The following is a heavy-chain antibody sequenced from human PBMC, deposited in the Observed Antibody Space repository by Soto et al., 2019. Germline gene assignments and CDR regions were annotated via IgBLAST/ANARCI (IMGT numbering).Heavy chain of an antibody. CDR2: INGGNGNT. V-gene: IGHV1-3*01. D-gene: IGHD3-3*01. CDR1: GNTVPNYA. CDR3: ARVSVLRFLEWSPMDV. J-gene: IGHJ6*02. Sequence: ASVKVSCKASGNTVPNYAIHWVRQAPGQRLEWMGWINGGNGNTYYSEHFQGRVTFTRDTSAGTVYMELSSLRSEDTAVYYCARVSVLRFLEWSPMDVWGQGTTVTVSS.